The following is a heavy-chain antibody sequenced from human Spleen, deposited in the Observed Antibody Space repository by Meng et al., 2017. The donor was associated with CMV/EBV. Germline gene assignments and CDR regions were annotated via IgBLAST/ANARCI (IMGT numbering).Heavy chain of an antibody. CDR3: ARDPLLTVPGFGYYHYGMDV. D-gene: IGHD2-8*01. V-gene: IGHV3-23*01. Sequence: GESLKISCAASGFTFSSYAMSWVRQAPGQGLEWVPAISGSGGSTYYADSVKGRFTISRDNSKHTLYLQMNSLRAEDTTVYYCARDPLLTVPGFGYYHYGMDVWGQGTTVTVSS. CDR1: GFTFSSYA. CDR2: ISGSGGST. J-gene: IGHJ6*02.